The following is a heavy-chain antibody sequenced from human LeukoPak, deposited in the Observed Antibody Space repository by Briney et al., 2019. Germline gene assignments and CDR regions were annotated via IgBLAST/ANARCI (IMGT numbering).Heavy chain of an antibody. CDR1: GVSSISSDYY. J-gene: IGHJ3*02. Sequence: SETLSLTCTVSGVSSISSDYYWDWIRQPPGKGLEWIGAIYHTGTTYYNPSLKSRVTISVDTSKNQFSLKLSSVAATDTAVYYCARRRLNWGAFDIWGQGTMVTVSS. CDR3: ARRRLNWGAFDI. CDR2: IYHTGTT. D-gene: IGHD7-27*01. V-gene: IGHV4-39*01.